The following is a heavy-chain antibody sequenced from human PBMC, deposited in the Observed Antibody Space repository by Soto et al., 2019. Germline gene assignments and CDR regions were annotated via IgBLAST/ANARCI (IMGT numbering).Heavy chain of an antibody. CDR1: GYTFTAYY. J-gene: IGHJ6*02. D-gene: IGHD3-10*02. V-gene: IGHV1-2*02. CDR3: ARGAFGMFYGMDV. Sequence: QVQLVQSGAEVKKPGASVKVSCKASGYTFTAYYIHWVRQAPGQGLESMGWTNPNNGGTRSAQKCQGRVTMTRDTSITTAYMELSGLRSDDTAVYYCARGAFGMFYGMDVWGQGTTVTVSS. CDR2: TNPNNGGT.